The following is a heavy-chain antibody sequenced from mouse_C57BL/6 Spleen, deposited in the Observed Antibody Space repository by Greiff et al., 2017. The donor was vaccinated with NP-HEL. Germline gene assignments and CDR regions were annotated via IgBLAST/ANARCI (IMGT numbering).Heavy chain of an antibody. CDR1: GYTFTDYE. Sequence: QVQLQQSGAELVRPGASVTLSCKASGYTFTDYEMHWVKQTPVHGLEWIGAIDPETGGTAYNQKFKGKAILTADKSSSTAYMELRSLTSEDSAVYYCTRWDSLPWFAYWGQGTLVTVSA. CDR3: TRWDSLPWFAY. V-gene: IGHV1-15*01. D-gene: IGHD4-1*01. J-gene: IGHJ3*01. CDR2: IDPETGGT.